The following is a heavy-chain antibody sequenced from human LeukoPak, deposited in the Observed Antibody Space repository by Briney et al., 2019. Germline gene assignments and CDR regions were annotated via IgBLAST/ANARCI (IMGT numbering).Heavy chain of an antibody. CDR3: ARDGDYSYYYDSSGLDY. V-gene: IGHV1-18*01. CDR1: GYTFTSYG. D-gene: IGHD3-22*01. J-gene: IGHJ4*02. Sequence: ASVKVSCKASGYTFTSYGISWVRQAPGQGLEWMGWISAYNGNTNYAQKLQGRVTMTTDTSTSTAYMELRSPRSDDTAVYYCARDGDYSYYYDSSGLDYWGQGTLVTVSS. CDR2: ISAYNGNT.